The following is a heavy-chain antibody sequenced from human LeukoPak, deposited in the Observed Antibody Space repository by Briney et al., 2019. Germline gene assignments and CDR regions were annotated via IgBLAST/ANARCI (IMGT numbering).Heavy chain of an antibody. Sequence: GGSLRLSCAASGFTFSGSALHWVRQASGEGLEWVGRIRSTANGYATAYAASVKGRFTISRDDSKNTAYLQMDSLKTEDTAVYYCTGNYYGSGSYADFDYWGQGTLVTVSS. D-gene: IGHD3-10*01. CDR3: TGNYYGSGSYADFDY. J-gene: IGHJ4*02. CDR1: GFTFSGSA. CDR2: IRSTANGYAT. V-gene: IGHV3-73*01.